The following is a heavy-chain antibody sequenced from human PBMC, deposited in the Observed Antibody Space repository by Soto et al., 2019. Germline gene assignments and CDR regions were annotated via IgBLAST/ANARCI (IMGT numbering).Heavy chain of an antibody. V-gene: IGHV1-69*01. CDR1: GGIFSSNA. J-gene: IGHJ4*02. Sequence: QVQLVQAGAEVKKPGTSVKFSCQASGGIFSSNALSWVRQAPGQGLEGIGGILPIFGTTNYAQNFQGRATITADESTSTAYMELSSLNSVDTALYYSATGGRGYSSAPRFYCAYWGQCTLVTVSS. CDR2: ILPIFGTT. CDR3: ATGGRGYSSAPRFYCAY. D-gene: IGHD5-18*01.